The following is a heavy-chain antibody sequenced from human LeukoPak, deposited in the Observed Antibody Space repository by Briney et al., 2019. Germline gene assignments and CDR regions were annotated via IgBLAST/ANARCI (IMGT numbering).Heavy chain of an antibody. CDR3: AKTGGRFSEWFDSFDY. J-gene: IGHJ4*02. Sequence: GGSLRLSCAASGFTFSSYAMSWVRQAPGKGLEWVSAISGSGGSTYYADSVKGRFTISRDNSKNTLYLQMNSLRAEDTAVYYCAKTGGRFSEWFDSFDYWGQGTLVTVSS. V-gene: IGHV3-23*01. D-gene: IGHD3-3*01. CDR2: ISGSGGST. CDR1: GFTFSSYA.